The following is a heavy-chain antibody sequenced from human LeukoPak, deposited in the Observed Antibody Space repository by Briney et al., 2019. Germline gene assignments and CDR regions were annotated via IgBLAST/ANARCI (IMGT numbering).Heavy chain of an antibody. J-gene: IGHJ4*02. CDR1: GFIFSSYW. CDR2: IYSDGIST. Sequence: QPGGSLRLSCAASGFIFSSYWMHWVRQAPGKGLVWVSRIYSDGISTSYADSVKGRFTIARDNSKNTLYLQMNSLRAEDTAVYYCATTDLYYYDSSRRSTDYWGQGTLVTVSS. D-gene: IGHD3-22*01. CDR3: ATTDLYYYDSSRRSTDY. V-gene: IGHV3-74*01.